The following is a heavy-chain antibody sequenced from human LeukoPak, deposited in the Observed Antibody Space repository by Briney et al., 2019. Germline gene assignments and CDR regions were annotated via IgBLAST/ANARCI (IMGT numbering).Heavy chain of an antibody. V-gene: IGHV3-30*04. CDR1: GFTFSNYA. CDR2: ISYDGSNK. Sequence: PGRSLRLSCAASGFTFSNYAMHWVRQAPGKGLEWVAVISYDGSNKYYADSVKGRFTISRDNSKNTLYLQMNSLRAEDTAVYYCARAAYSYGYGGFDPWGQGTLVTVSS. D-gene: IGHD5-18*01. J-gene: IGHJ5*02. CDR3: ARAAYSYGYGGFDP.